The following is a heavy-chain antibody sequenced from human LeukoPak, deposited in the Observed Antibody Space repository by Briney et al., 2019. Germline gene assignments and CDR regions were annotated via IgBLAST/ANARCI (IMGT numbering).Heavy chain of an antibody. J-gene: IGHJ4*02. CDR3: ARDPDYYDSSGGGFDY. D-gene: IGHD3-22*01. Sequence: PGRSLRLSCAASGFTFSSYAMHWVRQAPGKGLEWMAVISYDGSNKYYADSVKGRFTISRDNSKNTLYLQMNSLRAEDTAVYYCARDPDYYDSSGGGFDYWGQGTLVTVSS. CDR1: GFTFSSYA. CDR2: ISYDGSNK. V-gene: IGHV3-30-3*01.